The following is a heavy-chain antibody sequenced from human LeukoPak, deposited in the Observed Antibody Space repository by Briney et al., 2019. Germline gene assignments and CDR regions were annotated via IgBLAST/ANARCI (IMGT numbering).Heavy chain of an antibody. CDR3: AKYQSVTVGTGNFDY. CDR2: ISSSSTTI. CDR1: GFTFSSYI. Sequence: GGSLRLSCAASGFTFSSYIINWVRQAPGKGLEWVSYISSSSTTIYYADSVKGRFTLSRDNSNNTLYLHMNSLTAEDTAVYYCAKYQSVTVGTGNFDYWGQGTLVTVSS. J-gene: IGHJ4*02. D-gene: IGHD6-13*01. V-gene: IGHV3-48*01.